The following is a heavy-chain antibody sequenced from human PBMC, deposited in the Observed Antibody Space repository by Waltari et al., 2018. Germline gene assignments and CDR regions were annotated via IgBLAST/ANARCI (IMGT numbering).Heavy chain of an antibody. CDR2: IYNSGST. Sequence: QVQLQESGPGLVKPSETLSLTCTVSGGSISSYYWSWIRPPAGKGLEWIGRIYNSGSTNYNPSLKSRVTMSVDTSKNQFSLKLSSVTAADTAVYYCARDRRVTMVRGVTNWFDPWGQGTLVTVSS. CDR3: ARDRRVTMVRGVTNWFDP. D-gene: IGHD3-10*01. CDR1: GGSISSYY. J-gene: IGHJ5*02. V-gene: IGHV4-4*07.